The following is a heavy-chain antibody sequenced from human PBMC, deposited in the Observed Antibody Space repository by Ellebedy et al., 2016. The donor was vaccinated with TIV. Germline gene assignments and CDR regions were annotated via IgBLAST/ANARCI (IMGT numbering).Heavy chain of an antibody. Sequence: ESLKISXAASGFTFTKAWMSWIRQPPGKGLEWIGYIYHSGSTNYNPSLKSRITMAIGASQNQFSLKLNSVTAADTAVYYCARAGRYALGHFDYWGQGALVTVSS. D-gene: IGHD3-16*01. CDR2: IYHSGST. J-gene: IGHJ4*02. CDR3: ARAGRYALGHFDY. CDR1: GFTFTKAW. V-gene: IGHV4-59*01.